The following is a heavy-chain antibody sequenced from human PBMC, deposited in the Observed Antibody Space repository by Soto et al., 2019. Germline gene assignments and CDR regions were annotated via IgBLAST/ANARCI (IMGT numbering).Heavy chain of an antibody. Sequence: PSETLSLTCTVSGGSISSYYWSWIRQPPGKGLEWIGYIYYSGSTNYNPSLKSRVTISVDTSKNQFSLKLSSVTAADTAVYYCARGRKVPSRAYYDSSFLGPLTDNGFDPWGQGTLVTVSS. CDR2: IYYSGST. V-gene: IGHV4-59*01. CDR3: ARGRKVPSRAYYDSSFLGPLTDNGFDP. J-gene: IGHJ5*02. CDR1: GGSISSYY. D-gene: IGHD3-22*01.